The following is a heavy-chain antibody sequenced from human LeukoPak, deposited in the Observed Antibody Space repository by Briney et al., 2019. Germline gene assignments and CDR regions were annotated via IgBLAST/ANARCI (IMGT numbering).Heavy chain of an antibody. Sequence: GESLKISCKGSGYSFTSYWIGWVRQMPGKGLEWMGIIYPGDSDTRYSPSFQGQVTISADKSISTAYLQWSSLKASDTAMYYCASSKRRYDFCSGYYAFDYWGQGTLVTVSS. CDR3: ASSKRRYDFCSGYYAFDY. D-gene: IGHD3-3*01. J-gene: IGHJ4*02. V-gene: IGHV5-51*01. CDR1: GYSFTSYW. CDR2: IYPGDSDT.